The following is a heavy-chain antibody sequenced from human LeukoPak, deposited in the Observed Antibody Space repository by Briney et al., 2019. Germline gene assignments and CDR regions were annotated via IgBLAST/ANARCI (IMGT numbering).Heavy chain of an antibody. CDR1: GGSFSGYY. D-gene: IGHD5-12*01. CDR3: AGSGYSGYDLNY. CDR2: INHSGST. Sequence: TSETLSLTCAVYGGSFSGYYWSWIRQPPGKGLEWIGEINHSGSTNYNPSLKSRVTISVDTSKNQFSLKLNSVTAADTAVYYCAGSGYSGYDLNYWGQGTLVTVSS. J-gene: IGHJ4*02. V-gene: IGHV4-34*01.